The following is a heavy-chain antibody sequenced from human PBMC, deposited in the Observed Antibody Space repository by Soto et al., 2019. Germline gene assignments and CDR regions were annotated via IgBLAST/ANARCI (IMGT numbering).Heavy chain of an antibody. CDR1: GFTFDDYA. D-gene: IGHD2-21*01. Sequence: EVQLVESGGGLVQPGRSLRLSCAASGFTFDDYAMHWVRQAPGKGLEWVSGISWNRGSIGYADSVKGRFTISRDNAKNSLYLQMNSLRAEDTALYYCAKDLGDGYNSLFDIWGQGTMVTVSS. CDR2: ISWNRGSI. J-gene: IGHJ3*02. V-gene: IGHV3-9*01. CDR3: AKDLGDGYNSLFDI.